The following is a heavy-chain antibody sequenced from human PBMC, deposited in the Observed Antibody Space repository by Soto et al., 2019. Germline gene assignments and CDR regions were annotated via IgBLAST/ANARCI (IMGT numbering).Heavy chain of an antibody. D-gene: IGHD3-16*01. CDR2: TSRIGSSK. V-gene: IGHV3-11*04. Sequence: KPGGSQRLSCAAAGFTFSDHYMASIRQAAGKGLWIVAHTSRIGSSKDYGDSVKGRFSIYKENSKSLLLLQRFFLRAEDTAVYYCAREISYVSGGHLYYGLYVLGQGTAVTVSS. J-gene: IGHJ6*01. CDR1: GFTFSDHY. CDR3: AREISYVSGGHLYYGLYV.